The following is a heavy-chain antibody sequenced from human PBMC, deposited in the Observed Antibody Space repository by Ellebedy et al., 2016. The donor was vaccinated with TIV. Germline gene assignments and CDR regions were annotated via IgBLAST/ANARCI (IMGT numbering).Heavy chain of an antibody. D-gene: IGHD3-9*01. CDR1: GYTFTGYY. Sequence: ASVKVSCKASGYTFTGYYMHWVRQAPGQGLEWMGWINPNSGGTNYAQKFQGRVTMTRDTSISTAYMELSRLRSDDTAVYYCASGIEVLRYFDWLYLPFDYWGQGTLVTVSS. CDR2: INPNSGGT. V-gene: IGHV1-2*02. J-gene: IGHJ4*02. CDR3: ASGIEVLRYFDWLYLPFDY.